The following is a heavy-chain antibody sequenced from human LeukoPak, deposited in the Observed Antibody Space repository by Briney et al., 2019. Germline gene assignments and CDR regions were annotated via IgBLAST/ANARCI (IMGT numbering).Heavy chain of an antibody. J-gene: IGHJ4*02. CDR1: GFTFSSYA. CDR2: ISGSGGST. CDR3: AKDVSDDFWSATLDY. V-gene: IGHV3-23*01. Sequence: PGGSLRLSCAASGFTFSSYAMSWVRQAPGKGLEGVSAISGSGGSTYYADSVKGRFTISRDNSKNTLYLQMNSLRAEDTAVYYCAKDVSDDFWSATLDYWGQGTLVTVSS. D-gene: IGHD3-3*01.